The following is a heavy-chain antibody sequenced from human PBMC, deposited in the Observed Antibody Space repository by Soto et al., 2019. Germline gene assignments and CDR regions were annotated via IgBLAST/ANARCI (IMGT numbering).Heavy chain of an antibody. CDR2: ISLYSDGT. CDR3: ARVVPGAEAWFGP. Sequence: GSVNVSCKTSGYTFSNYGITWVRHPPGQPLEWLGWISLYSDGTNYAQKFQGRVSMTTDTSTTTAYMELRSLRSDGTAVYYCARVVPGAEAWFGPWGQGTLVTVSS. D-gene: IGHD2-2*01. V-gene: IGHV1-18*01. CDR1: GYTFSNYG. J-gene: IGHJ5*02.